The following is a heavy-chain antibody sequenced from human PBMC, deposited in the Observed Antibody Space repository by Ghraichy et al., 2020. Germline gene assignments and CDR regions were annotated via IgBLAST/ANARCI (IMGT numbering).Heavy chain of an antibody. CDR1: GDSINSGDYS. J-gene: IGHJ5*02. CDR3: ARGRLYNYNPRGWFDP. CDR2: IYHGGST. V-gene: IGHV4-30-2*01. Sequence: SETLSLTCAVSGDSINSGDYSWTLIRQPPGKSLEWIGYIYHGGSTYFNPTLKSRSTVSLDTSKNQFSLKLSSVTAADTAIYYCARGRLYNYNPRGWFDPWGQGTPVTVSS. D-gene: IGHD1-20*01.